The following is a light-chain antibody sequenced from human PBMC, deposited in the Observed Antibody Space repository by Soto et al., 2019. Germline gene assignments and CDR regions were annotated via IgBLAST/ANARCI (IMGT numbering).Light chain of an antibody. J-gene: IGKJ1*01. CDR3: QQYGSSPRT. CDR1: QSFSSSY. CDR2: GAS. V-gene: IGKV3-20*01. Sequence: EIVLTQSPGTLSLSPGERATLSCRASQSFSSSYLAWYQQKPGQAPRLLIYGASSRATGIPDRFSGSGSGTDFTLTISRLEPEDFEVYYCQQYGSSPRTFGRGTKVDIX.